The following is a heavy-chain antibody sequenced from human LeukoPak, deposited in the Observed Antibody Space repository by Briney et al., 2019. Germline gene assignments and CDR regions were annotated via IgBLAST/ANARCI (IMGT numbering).Heavy chain of an antibody. Sequence: ASVKVSCKASGYTFTSYGISWVRQAPGQGLEWMGWISAYNGNTNYAQKLQGRVTMTTDTSTSTAYMELRSLRSDDTAVYYCARVAAAGSTDYYYYYIDVWGKGTTVTVSS. D-gene: IGHD6-13*01. CDR2: ISAYNGNT. CDR3: ARVAAAGSTDYYYYYIDV. V-gene: IGHV1-18*01. J-gene: IGHJ6*03. CDR1: GYTFTSYG.